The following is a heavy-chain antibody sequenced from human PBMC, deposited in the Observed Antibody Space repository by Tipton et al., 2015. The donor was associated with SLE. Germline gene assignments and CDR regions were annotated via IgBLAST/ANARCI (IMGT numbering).Heavy chain of an antibody. CDR1: GGSISSYY. CDR2: IYYSGST. V-gene: IGHV4-39*07. CDR3: ARDLEEEYDYVWGSDY. J-gene: IGHJ4*02. D-gene: IGHD3-16*01. Sequence: TLSLTCTVSGGSISSYYWGWIRQPPGKGLEWIGSIYYSGSTYYNPSLKSRVTISVDTSKNQFSLKLSSVTAADTAVYYCARDLEEEYDYVWGSDYWGQGTLVTVSS.